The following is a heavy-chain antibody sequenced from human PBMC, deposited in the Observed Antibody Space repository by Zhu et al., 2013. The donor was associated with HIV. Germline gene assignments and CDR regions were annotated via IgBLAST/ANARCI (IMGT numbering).Heavy chain of an antibody. V-gene: IGHV4-34*01. Sequence: QVQLQQWGAGLLKPSETLSLTCAVYGGSFSGYYWSWIRQPPGKGLEWIGEINHSGSTNYNPSLKSRVTISVDTSKNQFSLKLSSVTAADTAVYYCASTVVTPEGNYWGQGTLVTVSS. D-gene: IGHD4-17*01. J-gene: IGHJ4*02. CDR1: GGSFSGYY. CDR2: INHSGST. CDR3: ASTVVTPEGNY.